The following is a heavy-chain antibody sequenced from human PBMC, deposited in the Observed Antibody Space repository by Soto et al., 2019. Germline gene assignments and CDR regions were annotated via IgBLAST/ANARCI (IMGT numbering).Heavy chain of an antibody. V-gene: IGHV1-46*01. CDR1: RYPFTNFY. D-gene: IGHD1-26*01. CDR3: ARSPVGRPLDV. CDR2: INPSGGST. J-gene: IGHJ6*01. Sequence: GSVKVYYKASRYPFTNFYIHWLRQAPGQGLEWMGIINPSGGSTTYPQKFQGRVTMTRDTSTSTVHMELITLRSEDTAVYYCARSPVGRPLDVWGPGTTVTVSS.